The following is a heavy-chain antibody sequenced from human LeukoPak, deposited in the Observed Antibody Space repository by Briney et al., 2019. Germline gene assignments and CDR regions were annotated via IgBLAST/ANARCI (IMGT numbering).Heavy chain of an antibody. CDR3: ARGHLKYSSSYLYYFDY. Sequence: PETLSLTCAVYGXSFSGYYWSWIRQPPGKGLEWIGEINHSGSTNYNPSLKSRVTISVDTSRNQFSLKLSSVTAADTAVYYCARGHLKYSSSYLYYFDYWGQGTLVTVSS. V-gene: IGHV4-34*01. J-gene: IGHJ4*02. D-gene: IGHD6-13*01. CDR1: GXSFSGYY. CDR2: INHSGST.